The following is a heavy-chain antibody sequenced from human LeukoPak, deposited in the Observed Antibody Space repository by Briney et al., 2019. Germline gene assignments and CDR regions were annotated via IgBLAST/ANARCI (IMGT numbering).Heavy chain of an antibody. D-gene: IGHD3-22*01. V-gene: IGHV4-39*01. CDR3: AAYYYDSSGYL. J-gene: IGHJ4*02. CDR2: IYNSGST. CDR1: GHSISNSQYY. Sequence: SETLSLTCSVSGHSISNSQYYWGWIRQPPGKGLEWIGSIYNSGSTYYNPALKSRVTISVDTSKHQFSLKLSSVTAADTAVYYCAAYYYDSSGYLWGQGTLVTVSS.